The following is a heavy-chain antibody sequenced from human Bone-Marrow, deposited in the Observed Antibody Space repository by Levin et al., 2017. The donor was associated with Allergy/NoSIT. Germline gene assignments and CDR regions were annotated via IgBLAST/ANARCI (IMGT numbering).Heavy chain of an antibody. D-gene: IGHD2-15*01. CDR2: MSGSETYI. CDR3: ARDENRGYCSGGSCYRVAFDI. J-gene: IGHJ3*02. Sequence: GESLKISCAASGFTFSSYTMHWVHQAPGKVLEWVSSMSGSETYIYYADSVEGRFTISRDNAKSSLYMQMDSLRAEDTAVYYCARDENRGYCSGGSCYRVAFDIWGQGTTVTVSS. V-gene: IGHV3-21*01. CDR1: GFTFSSYT.